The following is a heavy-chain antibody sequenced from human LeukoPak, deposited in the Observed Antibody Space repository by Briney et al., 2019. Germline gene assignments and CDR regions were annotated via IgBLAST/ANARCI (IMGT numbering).Heavy chain of an antibody. D-gene: IGHD2-15*01. Sequence: GGSLRLSCAASGFTFSSYWMHWVRQAPGKGLVRVSRINSDGSSTSYADSVKGRFTISGDNAKNTLYLQMNSLRAEDTAVYYCARALLDCSGGSCYGYWGQGTLVTVSS. CDR1: GFTFSSYW. V-gene: IGHV3-74*01. CDR2: INSDGSST. J-gene: IGHJ4*02. CDR3: ARALLDCSGGSCYGY.